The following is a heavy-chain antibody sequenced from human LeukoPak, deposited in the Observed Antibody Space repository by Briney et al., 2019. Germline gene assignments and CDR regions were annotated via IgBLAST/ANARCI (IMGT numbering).Heavy chain of an antibody. CDR1: GFTFSDYY. CDR2: ISSSGSTI. D-gene: IGHD3-9*01. Sequence: GGSLRLSCAASGFTFSDYYMSWIRQAPGKGLEWVSYISSSGSTIYYADSVKGRFTISRDNAKNTLYQQMNSLRAEDTAVYYCAKDDRATYYDILTGYLYYYYYYMDVWGKGTTVTISS. J-gene: IGHJ6*03. V-gene: IGHV3-11*04. CDR3: AKDDRATYYDILTGYLYYYYYYMDV.